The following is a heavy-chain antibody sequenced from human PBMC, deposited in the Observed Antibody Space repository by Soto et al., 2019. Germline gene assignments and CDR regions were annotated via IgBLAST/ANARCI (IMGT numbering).Heavy chain of an antibody. Sequence: SVKVSCKASGFTFTSSAVQWVRQARGQRLEWIGWIVVGSGNTNYAQKFQERVTITRDMSTSTAYMELSSLRSEDTAVYYCAAISYYYDSSGYYSDYWGQGTLVTVSS. J-gene: IGHJ4*02. D-gene: IGHD3-22*01. CDR1: GFTFTSSA. CDR3: AAISYYYDSSGYYSDY. CDR2: IVVGSGNT. V-gene: IGHV1-58*01.